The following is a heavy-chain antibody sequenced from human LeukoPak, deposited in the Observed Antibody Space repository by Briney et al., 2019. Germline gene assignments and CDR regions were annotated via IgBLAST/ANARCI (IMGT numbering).Heavy chain of an antibody. V-gene: IGHV3-64D*08. Sequence: GVSLRPSCAGSGFTFANYAMSWVRQAPGKGLQYVSGISTNAGRTYYAESVKGRFTISRDNSKNTLYLQMSSLRAEDTAVYFSPLPARGYWGQGALVTVSS. CDR2: ISTNAGRT. J-gene: IGHJ4*02. D-gene: IGHD1-26*01. CDR1: GFTFANYA. CDR3: PLPARGY.